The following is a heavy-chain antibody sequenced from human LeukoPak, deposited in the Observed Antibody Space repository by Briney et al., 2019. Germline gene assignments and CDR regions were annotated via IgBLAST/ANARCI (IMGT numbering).Heavy chain of an antibody. CDR3: VSSRGPLWYGDL. J-gene: IGHJ2*01. CDR2: ISPGDSDT. V-gene: IGHV5-51*01. D-gene: IGHD3-16*01. Sequence: GESLKISCKGSGYGFTSYWIGCVRQMPGKGLEWMGGISPGDSDTRYSTSFQGQVTISADKSISTAYLQWSTLNASDSAMFCCVSSRGPLWYGDLWGRGTLVTVSS. CDR1: GYGFTSYW.